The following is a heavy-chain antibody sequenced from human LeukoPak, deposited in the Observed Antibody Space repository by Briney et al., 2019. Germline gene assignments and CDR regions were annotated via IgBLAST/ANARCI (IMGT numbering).Heavy chain of an antibody. D-gene: IGHD3-9*01. V-gene: IGHV3-21*04. Sequence: NPGGSLRLSCAASGFTFSSYSMNWVRQAPGKGLEGVSSISSSSSYIYYADSVKGRFTISRDNAKNSLYLQMNSLRAEDTAVYYCAKRDSILTGYYNYYYYMDVWGKGTTVTISS. J-gene: IGHJ6*03. CDR3: AKRDSILTGYYNYYYYMDV. CDR2: ISSSSSYI. CDR1: GFTFSSYS.